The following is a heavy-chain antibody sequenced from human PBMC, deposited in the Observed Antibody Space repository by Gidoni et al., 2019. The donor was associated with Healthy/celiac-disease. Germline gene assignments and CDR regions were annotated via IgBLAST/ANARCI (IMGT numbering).Heavy chain of an antibody. Sequence: QVQLQQWGAGLLKPSETLSLTCAVHGGSVSGYYWSWIRQPPGKGLEWIGEINHSGSTNYNPSLKSRVTISVDTSKSQFSLKLSSVTAADTAVYYCARTRHVDIVATIYDGDAFDIWGQGTMVTVSS. CDR3: ARTRHVDIVATIYDGDAFDI. CDR1: GGSVSGYY. V-gene: IGHV4-34*01. J-gene: IGHJ3*02. CDR2: INHSGST. D-gene: IGHD5-12*01.